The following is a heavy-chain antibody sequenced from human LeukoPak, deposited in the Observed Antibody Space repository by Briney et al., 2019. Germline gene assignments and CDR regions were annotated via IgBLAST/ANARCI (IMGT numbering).Heavy chain of an antibody. V-gene: IGHV4-34*01. CDR2: INHSGST. CDR3: ARGRIVGATVFDY. D-gene: IGHD1-26*01. CDR1: GGSFSGYY. Sequence: SETLSLTCPFYGGSFSGYYWSWIRQPPGKGLEWIGEINHSGSTNYNPSLKSRVNISVDTSKNQFSLKLSSVTAADTAVYYCARGRIVGATVFDYWGQGTLVTVSS. J-gene: IGHJ4*02.